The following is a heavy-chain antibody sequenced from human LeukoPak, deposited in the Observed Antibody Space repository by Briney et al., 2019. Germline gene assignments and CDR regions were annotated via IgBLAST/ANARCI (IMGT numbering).Heavy chain of an antibody. CDR1: GFTFSTYG. J-gene: IGHJ4*02. CDR3: AKSLDYGGNRARLDF. CDR2: VSGSGSTT. D-gene: IGHD4-23*01. Sequence: GGSLRLSCAASGFTFSTYGMNWVRQAPGKGLEWVSAVSGSGSTTYYARSVKGRFTVSRDNSKNTLYLQMNSLRVDDTAVYYCAKSLDYGGNRARLDFWGQGTLVTVSS. V-gene: IGHV3-23*01.